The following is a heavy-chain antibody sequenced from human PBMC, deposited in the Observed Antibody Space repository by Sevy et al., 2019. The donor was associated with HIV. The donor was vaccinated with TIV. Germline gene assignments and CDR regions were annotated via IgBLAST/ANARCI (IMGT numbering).Heavy chain of an antibody. CDR3: AKRGPAWSFDY. D-gene: IGHD2-8*02. V-gene: IGHV3-23*01. J-gene: IGHJ4*02. CDR2: ISGGSDDI. CDR1: GFIFSSYA. Sequence: GGSLRLSCVASGFIFSSYAMSWVRQAPGKGLEWVSAISGGSDDIFYADSMKGRFTISRDNSKNTLYLQMNSLRAEDTAVYYCAKRGPAWSFDYWGQGTLVTVSS.